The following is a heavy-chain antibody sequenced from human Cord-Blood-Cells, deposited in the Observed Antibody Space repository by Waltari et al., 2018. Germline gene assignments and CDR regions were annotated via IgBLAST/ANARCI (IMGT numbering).Heavy chain of an antibody. CDR1: GGSFSGYY. V-gene: IGHV4-34*01. J-gene: IGHJ3*02. CDR3: ARGILSSWYAFDI. D-gene: IGHD6-13*01. Sequence: QVQLQQWGAGLLKPSETLSLTCAVYGGSFSGYYWSWICQPPGKGLEWIGEINHSGSTNYNPSLKSRVTISVDTSKNQFSLKLSSVTAADTAVYYCARGILSSWYAFDIWGQGTMVTVSS. CDR2: INHSGST.